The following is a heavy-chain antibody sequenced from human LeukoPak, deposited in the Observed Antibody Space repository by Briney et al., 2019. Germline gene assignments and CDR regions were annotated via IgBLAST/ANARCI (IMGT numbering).Heavy chain of an antibody. CDR1: GGSISSYY. Sequence: PSETLSLTCTVSGGSISSYYWSWIRQPPGKGLEWIGSIYYSGSTYYNPSLKSRVTISVDTSKNQFSLKLRSVTAADTAVYYCARNFGTWGQGTLVTVSS. D-gene: IGHD3/OR15-3a*01. J-gene: IGHJ4*02. CDR3: ARNFGT. CDR2: IYYSGST. V-gene: IGHV4-39*01.